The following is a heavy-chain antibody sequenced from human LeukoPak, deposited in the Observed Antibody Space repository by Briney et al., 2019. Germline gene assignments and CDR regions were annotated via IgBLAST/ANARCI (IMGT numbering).Heavy chain of an antibody. CDR1: ADSISSSTYY. J-gene: IGHJ4*02. CDR2: IYYSGST. Sequence: PSETLSLTCTVSADSISSSTYYWAWIRQPPGKGLGWIGNIYYSGSTYYNPSLKGRVTISIDTSKNHFSLELSSVTAADMAVYYCASGLYDGGSWFHFDSWGQGTLVTVSS. CDR3: ASGLYDGGSWFHFDS. D-gene: IGHD6-13*01. V-gene: IGHV4-39*02.